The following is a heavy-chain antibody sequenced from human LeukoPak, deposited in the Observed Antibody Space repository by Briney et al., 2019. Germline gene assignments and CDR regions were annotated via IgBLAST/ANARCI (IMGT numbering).Heavy chain of an antibody. J-gene: IGHJ6*03. CDR2: IYYSGST. CDR1: GGSISSSSYY. V-gene: IGHV4-39*01. CDR3: ARRFYGYYYYYMDV. Sequence: PSETLSLTCTVSGGSISSSSYYWGWIRQPPGKGLEWIGSIYYSGSTYYNPSLKSRVTISVDTSKNQFSLKLSSVTPADTAVYYCARRFYGYYYYYMDVWGKGTTVTVSS. D-gene: IGHD3-16*01.